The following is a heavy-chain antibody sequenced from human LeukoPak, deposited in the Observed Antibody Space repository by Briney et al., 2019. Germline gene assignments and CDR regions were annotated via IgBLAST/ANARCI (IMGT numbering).Heavy chain of an antibody. CDR2: ISGSDGRT. J-gene: IGHJ4*02. V-gene: IGHV3-23*01. Sequence: GGSLRLSCAASGFTFSSHAMSWVRQAPGKGLEWVSAISGSDGRTYYADSVKGRFTISRDNSKNTLYLQMNSLRAEDTAVYYCAKNRVVVAAAIDYWGQGTLVTVSS. CDR3: AKNRVVVAAAIDY. D-gene: IGHD2-15*01. CDR1: GFTFSSHA.